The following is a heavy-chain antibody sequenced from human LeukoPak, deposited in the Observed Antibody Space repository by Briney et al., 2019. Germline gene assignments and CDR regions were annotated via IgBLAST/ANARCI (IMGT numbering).Heavy chain of an antibody. CDR1: GYSISSGYY. V-gene: IGHV4-38-2*02. CDR2: IYHSGST. D-gene: IGHD3-10*01. J-gene: IGHJ4*02. Sequence: SETLSLTCTVSGYSISSGYYWGWIRQPPGKGLEWIGSIYHSGSTYYNPSLKSRVTISVDTSKNQFSLKLSSVTAADTAVYYCARGIDYYGSGSHYFFDYWGQGTLVTVSS. CDR3: ARGIDYYGSGSHYFFDY.